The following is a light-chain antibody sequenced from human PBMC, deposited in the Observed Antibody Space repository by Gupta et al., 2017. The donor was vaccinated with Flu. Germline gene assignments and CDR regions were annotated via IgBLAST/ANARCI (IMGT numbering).Light chain of an antibody. CDR1: SSDVGGYDY. CDR2: DVT. CDR3: CSYAGSYTWV. J-gene: IGLJ3*02. Sequence: QSALTQPRSVSGSPGQSVTISCTGPSSDVGGYDYVSWYQKHPGKAPKLMSYDVTERPSGVPDRFSGSKSGNTASLTISGLQAEDEAVYYCCSYAGSYTWVFGGGTKLTVL. V-gene: IGLV2-11*01.